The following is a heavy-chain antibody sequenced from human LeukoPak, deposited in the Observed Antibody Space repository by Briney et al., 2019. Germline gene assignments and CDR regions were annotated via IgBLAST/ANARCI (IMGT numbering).Heavy chain of an antibody. CDR1: GFTFSSYG. V-gene: IGHV3-30*02. D-gene: IGHD6-19*01. CDR3: AKGNSIAVSAFFDY. Sequence: GGSLRLSCAASGFTFSSYGMHWVRQAPGKGLDWVAFIHHDGSNKYYADSVRGRFTISRDNSKNSLYLQMNSLRTEDTALYYCAKGNSIAVSAFFDYWGQGTLVTVSS. CDR2: IHHDGSNK. J-gene: IGHJ4*02.